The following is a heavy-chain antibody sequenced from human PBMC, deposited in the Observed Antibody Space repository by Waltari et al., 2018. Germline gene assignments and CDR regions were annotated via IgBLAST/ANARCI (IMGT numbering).Heavy chain of an antibody. V-gene: IGHV4-59*01. CDR1: GHSFSNSY. CDR3: ARGSSAGAGTMYFDY. J-gene: IGHJ4*02. Sequence: QLQLQESGPGLVKPSETLSLTCTVSGHSFSNSYGSWVRQSPGKGLEWIGYVFRSGSTKYNPSLRSRVTISVDTSKNQFSLKMTAVSAADTAIYYCARGSSAGAGTMYFDYWGRGTLVTVSS. CDR2: VFRSGST. D-gene: IGHD1-1*01.